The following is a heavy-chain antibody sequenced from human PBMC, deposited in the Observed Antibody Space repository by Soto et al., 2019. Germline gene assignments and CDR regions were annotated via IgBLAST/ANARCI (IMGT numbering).Heavy chain of an antibody. D-gene: IGHD2-2*01. CDR3: ARLGGHCSSSSCFGFYVMDV. CDR2: IYYTEYTT. V-gene: IGHV4-59*08. Sequence: SLTCTVSGGSISGYYWSWIRQPPGRGLEWIGYIYYTEYTTHYNPSLKSRVTISIDTSKNQFSLILTSVTAADTAVYYCARLGGHCSSSSCFGFYVMDVWGQGTTVTVSS. CDR1: GGSISGYY. J-gene: IGHJ6*02.